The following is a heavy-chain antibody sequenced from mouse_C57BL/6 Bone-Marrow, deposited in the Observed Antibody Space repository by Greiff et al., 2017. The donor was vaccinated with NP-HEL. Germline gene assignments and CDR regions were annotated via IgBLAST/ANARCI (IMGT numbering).Heavy chain of an antibody. CDR2: IDPSDSYT. J-gene: IGHJ4*01. Sequence: QVQLQQPGAELVKPGASVKLSCKASGYTFTSYWMQWVKQRPGQGLEWIGEIDPSDSYTNYNQKFKGKATLTVDTSSSTAYMQLSSLTSEDSAVYYCASRYYGSHYYAMDYWGQGTSVTVSS. CDR1: GYTFTSYW. CDR3: ASRYYGSHYYAMDY. D-gene: IGHD1-1*01. V-gene: IGHV1-50*01.